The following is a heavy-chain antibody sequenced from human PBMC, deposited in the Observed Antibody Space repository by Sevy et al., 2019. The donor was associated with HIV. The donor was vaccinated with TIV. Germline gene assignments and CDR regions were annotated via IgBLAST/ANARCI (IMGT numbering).Heavy chain of an antibody. V-gene: IGHV3-49*04. CDR1: GFTFGDYT. Sequence: GGSLRLFCTASGFTFGDYTMSWVRQAPGKGLEWVSFIRSKAYGGTTQYAASVKGRFTISRDDSKSIAYLQMNSLRTEDTAVYYCTRVEGATDWGMDVWGQGTTVTVSS. CDR2: IRSKAYGGTT. J-gene: IGHJ6*02. D-gene: IGHD1-26*01. CDR3: TRVEGATDWGMDV.